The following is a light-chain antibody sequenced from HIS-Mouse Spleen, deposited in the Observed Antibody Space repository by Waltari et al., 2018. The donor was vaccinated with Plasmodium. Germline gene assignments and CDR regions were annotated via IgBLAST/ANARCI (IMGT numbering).Light chain of an antibody. CDR1: SSDVGGYTD. CDR2: DVS. V-gene: IGLV2-14*03. Sequence: QSSLTQPASVSGSPGQSITIYSTGTSSDVGGYTDVSCYQQHPGKAPKLMIYDVSNRPSGVSNRFSGSKSGNTASLTISGLQAEDEADYYCSSYTSSSTVVFGGGTKLTVL. CDR3: SSYTSSSTVV. J-gene: IGLJ2*01.